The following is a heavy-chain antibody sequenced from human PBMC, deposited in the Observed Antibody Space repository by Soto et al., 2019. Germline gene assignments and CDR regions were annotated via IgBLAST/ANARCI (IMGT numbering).Heavy chain of an antibody. V-gene: IGHV3-23*01. CDR2: ISGSGGST. CDR1: GFTFSNYA. J-gene: IGHJ4*02. CDR3: ARALDFWSAYFDY. D-gene: IGHD3-3*01. Sequence: PGGSLRLSCAASGFTFSNYAMTWVRQAPGKGLEWVSAISGSGGSTYYADSVKGRFTISRDNSKITLYLQMNSLRTEDTAVYYCARALDFWSAYFDYWGKGSLVTVSS.